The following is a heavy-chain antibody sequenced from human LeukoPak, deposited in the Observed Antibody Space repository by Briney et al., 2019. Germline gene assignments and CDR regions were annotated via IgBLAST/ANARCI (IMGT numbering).Heavy chain of an antibody. D-gene: IGHD2-2*01. CDR2: IYYSGST. V-gene: IGHV4-39*01. Sequence: SETLSLTCTVSGGSISSSSYYWGWIRQPPGKGLEWIGSIYYSGSTYYNPSLKSRVTISVDTSKNQFSLKLSSVTAADTAVYYCASTSSISRSAFGIWSQGTMVTVSS. CDR3: ASTSSISRSAFGI. J-gene: IGHJ3*02. CDR1: GGSISSSSYY.